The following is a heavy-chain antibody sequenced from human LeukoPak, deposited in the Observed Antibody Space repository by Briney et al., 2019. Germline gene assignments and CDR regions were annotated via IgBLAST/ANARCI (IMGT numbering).Heavy chain of an antibody. D-gene: IGHD5-24*01. V-gene: IGHV4-59*01. Sequence: SETLSLTCTVSGGSISSYYWSWIRQPPGKGLEWIGYIYYSGSTNYNPSLKSRVTISVDTSKNQFSLKMSSVTAADTAVYYCARARDGHINNWFDPWGQGTLVIISS. CDR1: GGSISSYY. CDR3: ARARDGHINNWFDP. J-gene: IGHJ5*02. CDR2: IYYSGST.